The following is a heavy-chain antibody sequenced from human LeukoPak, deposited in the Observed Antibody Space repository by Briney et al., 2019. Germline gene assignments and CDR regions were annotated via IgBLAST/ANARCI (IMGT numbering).Heavy chain of an antibody. J-gene: IGHJ4*02. V-gene: IGHV3-30*18. CDR2: ISYDGSNK. Sequence: GRSLRLSCAASGFTFSSYGMHWVRQAPGKGLEWVAVISYDGSNKYYADSVKGRFTISRDNSKNTLYLQMNSLRAEDTAVYYCAKDSLLNLLRGYFDYWGQGTLVTVSS. CDR1: GFTFSSYG. CDR3: AKDSLLNLLRGYFDY. D-gene: IGHD3-22*01.